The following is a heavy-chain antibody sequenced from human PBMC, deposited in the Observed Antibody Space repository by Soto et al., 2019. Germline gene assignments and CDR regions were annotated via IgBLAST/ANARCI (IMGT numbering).Heavy chain of an antibody. CDR2: ISGSGGST. CDR3: AKSLYYYDSSGYYFFDY. CDR1: GFTFSSYA. D-gene: IGHD3-22*01. J-gene: IGHJ4*02. Sequence: GGSLRLSCAASGFTFSSYAMSWVRQAPGKGLEWVSAISGSGGSTYYADSVKGRFTISRDNSKNTLYLQMNSLRAEDTAVYYCAKSLYYYDSSGYYFFDYWGQGTLVTVSS. V-gene: IGHV3-23*01.